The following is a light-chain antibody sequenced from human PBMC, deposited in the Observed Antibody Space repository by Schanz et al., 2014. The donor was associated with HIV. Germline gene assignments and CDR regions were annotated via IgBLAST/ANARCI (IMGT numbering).Light chain of an antibody. CDR1: SSSIKTNT. Sequence: QSVLTQPPSASGTPGQRVTISCSGSSSSIKTNTVNWFQQLPGPAPKLLIYNTYHRPSGVPDRFSGSESGTSASLAISGLQSEDEADYYCGTCDDSLNGWVFGGGTKLTVL. CDR2: NTY. CDR3: GTCDDSLNGWV. J-gene: IGLJ3*02. V-gene: IGLV1-44*01.